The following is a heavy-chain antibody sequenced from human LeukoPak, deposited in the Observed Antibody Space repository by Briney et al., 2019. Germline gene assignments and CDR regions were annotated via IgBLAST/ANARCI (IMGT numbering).Heavy chain of an antibody. CDR3: AKGVEWLRFEYYFDY. Sequence: GGSLRLSCAASGFTFDEYAMHWVRQAPGKGLEWVSLISGDGSSTYYADSVKGRFTISRDNSKNSLYLQMNSLRTEDTALYYCAKGVEWLRFEYYFDYWGQGTLVTVSS. D-gene: IGHD5-12*01. CDR1: GFTFDEYA. J-gene: IGHJ4*02. V-gene: IGHV3-43*02. CDR2: ISGDGSST.